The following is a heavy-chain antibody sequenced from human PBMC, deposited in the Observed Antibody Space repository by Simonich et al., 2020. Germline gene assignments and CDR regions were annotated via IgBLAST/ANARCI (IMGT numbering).Heavy chain of an antibody. CDR2: YYHRAAT. J-gene: IGHJ6*02. CDR3: ARVGYSNYYYYGMDV. V-gene: IGHV4-38-2*01. Sequence: QVQLQESGPGLVKPSETLSLPCAVSGYSISSGYYVGWIRQPPGKGLRWIGSYYHRAATDYNPSLKSRVTISVDASKNQFSLKLSSVTAADTAVYYCARVGYSNYYYYGMDVWGQGTTVTVSS. D-gene: IGHD6-13*01. CDR1: GYSISSGYY.